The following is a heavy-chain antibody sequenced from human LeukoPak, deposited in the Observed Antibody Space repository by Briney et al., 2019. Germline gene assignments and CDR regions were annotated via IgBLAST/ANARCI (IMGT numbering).Heavy chain of an antibody. D-gene: IGHD6-19*01. Sequence: GRSLRLSCAASGFTFSNFAMHWVRQAPGKGLEWVAVISYDGSNKYSADSVKGRFTISRDNSKNTLYLQMNSLRAEDTALYYCAKDIHAVSGPPDYWGQGTLVTVSS. CDR3: AKDIHAVSGPPDY. CDR1: GFTFSNFA. V-gene: IGHV3-30-3*01. J-gene: IGHJ4*02. CDR2: ISYDGSNK.